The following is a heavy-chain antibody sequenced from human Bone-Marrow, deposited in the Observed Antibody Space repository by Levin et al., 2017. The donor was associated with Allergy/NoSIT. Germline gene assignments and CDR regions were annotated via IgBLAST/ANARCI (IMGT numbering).Heavy chain of an antibody. CDR3: ARDRGGYSGYGLFDY. Sequence: GGSLRLSCAASGFTFSSYSMNWVRQAPGKGLEWVSSISSSSSYIYYADSVKGRFTISRDNAKNSLYLQMNSLRAEDTAVYYCARDRGGYSGYGLFDYWGQGTLVTVSS. V-gene: IGHV3-21*01. J-gene: IGHJ4*02. CDR1: GFTFSSYS. CDR2: ISSSSSYI. D-gene: IGHD5-12*01.